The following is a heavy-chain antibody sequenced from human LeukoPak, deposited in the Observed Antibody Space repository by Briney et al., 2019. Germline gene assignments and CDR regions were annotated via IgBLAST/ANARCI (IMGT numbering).Heavy chain of an antibody. J-gene: IGHJ6*04. CDR3: AELGITMIGGV. V-gene: IGHV3-48*03. D-gene: IGHD3-10*02. CDR1: GFTFSSYE. Sequence: GGSLRLSCAASGFTFSSYEMDWVRQAPGKGLEWVSAISGSGGSTYYADSVKGRFTISRDNAKNSLYLQMNSLRAEDTAVYYCAELGITMIGGVWGKGTTVTISS. CDR2: ISGSGGST.